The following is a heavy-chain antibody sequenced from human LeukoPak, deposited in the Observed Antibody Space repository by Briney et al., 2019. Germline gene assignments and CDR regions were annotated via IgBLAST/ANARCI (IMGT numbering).Heavy chain of an antibody. CDR3: ARDLVDTAMVNHDY. Sequence: SVKVSCKASGGTFSRYAISWVRQAPGQGLEWMGRIIPIFGTANYAQKFQGRVTITTDESTSTAYMELSSLRSEDTAVYYCARDLVDTAMVNHDYWGQGTLVTVSS. CDR2: IIPIFGTA. D-gene: IGHD5-18*01. V-gene: IGHV1-69*05. CDR1: GGTFSRYA. J-gene: IGHJ4*02.